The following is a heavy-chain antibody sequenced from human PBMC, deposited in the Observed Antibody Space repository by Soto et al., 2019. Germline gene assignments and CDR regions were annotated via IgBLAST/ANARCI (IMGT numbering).Heavy chain of an antibody. D-gene: IGHD2-2*01. CDR3: AREGCSSTSCYSRLVY. J-gene: IGHJ4*02. Sequence: GSLRLSCAASGVNFSSYVMHWVRQSPGKGLECVAVIWYDGSNKYYADSMKGRFTISRDNSKNTLYLQMNSLRAEDTAVYYCAREGCSSTSCYSRLVYWGQGTLVTVSS. V-gene: IGHV3-33*01. CDR1: GVNFSSYV. CDR2: IWYDGSNK.